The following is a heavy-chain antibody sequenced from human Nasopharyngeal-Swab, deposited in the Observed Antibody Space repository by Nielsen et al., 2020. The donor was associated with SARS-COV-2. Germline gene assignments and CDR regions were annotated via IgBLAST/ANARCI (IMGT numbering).Heavy chain of an antibody. CDR2: MNPNSGNT. V-gene: IGHV1-8*01. Sequence: ASVKVSCKASGYTFTSYDINWARQATGQGLEWMGWMNPNSGNTGYAQKFQGRVTMTRNTSISTAYMELSSLRSEDTAVYYCARVAMVTGSFDYWGQGTLVTVSS. CDR1: GYTFTSYD. J-gene: IGHJ4*02. CDR3: ARVAMVTGSFDY. D-gene: IGHD5-18*01.